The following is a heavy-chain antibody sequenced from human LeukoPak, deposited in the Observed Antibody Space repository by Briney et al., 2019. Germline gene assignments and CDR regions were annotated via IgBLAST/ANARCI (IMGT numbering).Heavy chain of an antibody. V-gene: IGHV3-48*03. CDR1: GFSFSTYE. D-gene: IGHD3-22*01. CDR2: ISASGQTI. CDR3: AKSITMIVVVTDAFDI. Sequence: PGGSLRLSCAASGFSFSTYEFHWVRHAPGKGLEWVSYISASGQTIYYADSVRGRFTISRDNAKNSLYLQMNSLRAEDTAVYYCAKSITMIVVVTDAFDIWGQGTTVTVSS. J-gene: IGHJ3*02.